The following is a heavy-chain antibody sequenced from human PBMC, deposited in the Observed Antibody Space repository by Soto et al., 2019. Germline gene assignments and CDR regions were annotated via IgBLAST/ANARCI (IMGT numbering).Heavy chain of an antibody. Sequence: GASVKVSCKASGYTFTSYGISWVRQAPGQGLEWMGWISAYNGNTNYAQKLQGRVTMTTDTSTGTAYMELRSLRSDDTAVYYCASRGVIVVGLEDALDIWGQGTMVTVSS. CDR3: ASRGVIVVGLEDALDI. J-gene: IGHJ3*02. CDR2: ISAYNGNT. V-gene: IGHV1-18*01. CDR1: GYTFTSYG. D-gene: IGHD3-22*01.